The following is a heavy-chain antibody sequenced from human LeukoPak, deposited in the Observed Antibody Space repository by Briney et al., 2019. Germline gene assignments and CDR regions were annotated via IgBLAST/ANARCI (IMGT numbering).Heavy chain of an antibody. CDR1: GFTFSSYE. J-gene: IGHJ5*02. CDR3: ARGAGYSSGWYPGWFDP. V-gene: IGHV3-48*03. CDR2: ISSSGSTI. Sequence: PGGSLRLSCAASGFTFSSYEMNWVRQAPGKGLEWVSYISSSGSTIYYADSVKGRFTISRDNAKNSLYLQMNSLRAEDTAVYYCARGAGYSSGWYPGWFDPWGQGTLVTASS. D-gene: IGHD6-19*01.